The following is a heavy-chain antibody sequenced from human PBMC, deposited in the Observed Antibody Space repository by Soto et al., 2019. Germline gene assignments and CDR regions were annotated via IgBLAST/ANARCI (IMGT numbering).Heavy chain of an antibody. J-gene: IGHJ4*02. CDR2: ISSSGSSI. CDR1: GFAFSSYE. Sequence: GGSLRLSCAASGFAFSSYEFNWVRQAPGKGLEWVSYISSSGSSIKYADSVKGRFTISRDNAEKSLYLQMNSLRAEDTAVYYCARDLGWWRQGTLVTVS. V-gene: IGHV3-48*03. D-gene: IGHD6-19*01. CDR3: ARDLGW.